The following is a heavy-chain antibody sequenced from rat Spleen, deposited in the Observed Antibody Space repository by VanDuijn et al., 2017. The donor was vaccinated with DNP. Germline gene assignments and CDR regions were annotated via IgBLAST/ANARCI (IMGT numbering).Heavy chain of an antibody. J-gene: IGHJ3*01. CDR1: GFTFGNYD. D-gene: IGHD1-11*01. CDR2: IWNTGGT. Sequence: VQLVESGENLVRPGGSLKLSCVVSGFTFGNYDMAWVRQPPGKGLEWMGIIWNTGGTRYNSALRSRLSISRDTSKSQVFLKMNSLQTEDTAMYFCARWEGINAYWGQGTLVTVSS. CDR3: ARWEGINAY. V-gene: IGHV2-41*01.